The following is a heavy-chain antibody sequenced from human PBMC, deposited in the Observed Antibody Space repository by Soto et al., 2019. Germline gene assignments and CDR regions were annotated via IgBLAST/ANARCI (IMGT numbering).Heavy chain of an antibody. D-gene: IGHD4-17*01. CDR1: GFTFSSYG. V-gene: IGHV3-30*18. CDR3: AKSGTVTSKIDFFDY. CDR2: ISYDGSNK. J-gene: IGHJ4*02. Sequence: GGSLRLSCAASGFTFSSYGMHWVRQAPGKGLEWVAVISYDGSNKYYADSVKGRFTISRDNSKNTLYLQMNSLRAEDTAVYYCAKSGTVTSKIDFFDYWGQGTLVTVSS.